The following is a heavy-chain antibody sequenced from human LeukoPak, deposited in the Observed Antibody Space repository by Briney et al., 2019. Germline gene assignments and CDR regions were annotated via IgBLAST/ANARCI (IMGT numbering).Heavy chain of an antibody. CDR2: FDPEDGET. CDR1: GYTLTELS. Sequence: ASVKVSCKVSGYTLTELSMHWVRQAPGKGLEWMGGFDPEDGETIYAQKFQGRVTMTEDTSTDTAFMELSSLRSEDTAVYYCATMGIYGGNRNYYYMDVWGKGTTVTVSS. CDR3: ATMGIYGGNRNYYYMDV. D-gene: IGHD4-23*01. J-gene: IGHJ6*03. V-gene: IGHV1-24*01.